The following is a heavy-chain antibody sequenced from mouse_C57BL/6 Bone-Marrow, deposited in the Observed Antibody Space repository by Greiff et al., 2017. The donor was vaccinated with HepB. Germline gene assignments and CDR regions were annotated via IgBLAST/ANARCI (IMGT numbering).Heavy chain of an antibody. CDR1: GYSITSDY. CDR3: ARLYDGYCGYYAMDY. CDR2: ISYSGST. V-gene: IGHV3-8*01. Sequence: EVQGVESGPGLAKPSQTLSLTCSVTGYSITSDYWNWVRKFPGNKLEYMGYISYSGSTYYNPSLNSRISITRDTSKNQYYLQLNSVTTEDTATYYCARLYDGYCGYYAMDYWGQGTSVTVSS. D-gene: IGHD2-3*01. J-gene: IGHJ4*01.